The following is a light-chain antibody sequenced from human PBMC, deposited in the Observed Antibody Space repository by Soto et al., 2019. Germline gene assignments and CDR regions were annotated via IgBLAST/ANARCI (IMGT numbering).Light chain of an antibody. CDR3: QQYTNWPYT. V-gene: IGKV3-15*01. J-gene: IGKJ2*01. CDR2: GAS. Sequence: EIVMTQSPATLSVSPGVRASLSCRASQSVGSNLAWYQQTAGQAPRLLIYGASTRATGIPARFSGSGSGTEFTLTICSLQSEDFAVYSCQQYTNWPYTFGQGTKLEIK. CDR1: QSVGSN.